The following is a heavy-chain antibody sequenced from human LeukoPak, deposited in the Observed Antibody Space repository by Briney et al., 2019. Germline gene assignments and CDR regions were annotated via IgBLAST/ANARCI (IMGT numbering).Heavy chain of an antibody. CDR2: MNPNSGNT. D-gene: IGHD2-2*01. CDR1: GNTFTSYD. Sequence: ASVKVSCKASGNTFTSYDINWVRQATGQGLEWMGWMNPNSGNTGYAQKFQGRVTITRNTSISTAYMELSSLRSEDTAVYYCARGLLGYCSSTSCYRLGIDPWGQGTLVTVSS. CDR3: ARGLLGYCSSTSCYRLGIDP. V-gene: IGHV1-8*03. J-gene: IGHJ5*02.